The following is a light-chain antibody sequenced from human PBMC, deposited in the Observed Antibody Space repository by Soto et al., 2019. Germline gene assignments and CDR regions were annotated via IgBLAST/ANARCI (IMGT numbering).Light chain of an antibody. V-gene: IGKV3-11*01. J-gene: IGKJ1*01. Sequence: EIVLTQSPATLSLSPGERATLSCRASQSVSSYFAWYQQKPGQAPRLLIYDASNWATGIPARFSGSGSGTDFTLTISSLEPDDFAVYYCQQRGNWPVTFGQGTRVDIK. CDR3: QQRGNWPVT. CDR1: QSVSSY. CDR2: DAS.